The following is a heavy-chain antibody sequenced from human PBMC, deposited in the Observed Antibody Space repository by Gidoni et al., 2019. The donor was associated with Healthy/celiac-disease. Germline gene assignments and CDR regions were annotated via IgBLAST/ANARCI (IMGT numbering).Heavy chain of an antibody. D-gene: IGHD3-3*01. CDR2: INPNSGGT. Sequence: QVQLVQSGAEVKKPGASVTVSCKASGYTFTGYYMHWVRQAPGQGLEWMGWINPNSGGTNYAQKFQGRVTMTRDTSISTAYMELSRLRSDDTAVYYCARAAYYDFWRGWFDPWGQGTLVTVSS. J-gene: IGHJ5*02. V-gene: IGHV1-2*02. CDR3: ARAAYYDFWRGWFDP. CDR1: GYTFTGYY.